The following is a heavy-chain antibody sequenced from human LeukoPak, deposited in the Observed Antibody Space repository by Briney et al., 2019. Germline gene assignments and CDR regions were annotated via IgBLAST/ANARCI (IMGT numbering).Heavy chain of an antibody. V-gene: IGHV1-24*01. D-gene: IGHD6-19*01. CDR2: FDPEDGET. CDR1: GYTLTELS. Sequence: ASVKVSCKVSGYTLTELSMHWVRQAPGKGLEWMGGFDPEDGETIYAQKFQGRVTTTEDTSTDTAYMELSSLRSEDTAVYYCATGTSIAVAGPFDYWGQGTLVTVSS. J-gene: IGHJ4*02. CDR3: ATGTSIAVAGPFDY.